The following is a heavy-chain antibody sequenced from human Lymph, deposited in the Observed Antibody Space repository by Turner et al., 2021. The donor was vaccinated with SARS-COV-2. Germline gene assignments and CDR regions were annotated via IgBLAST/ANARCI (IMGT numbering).Heavy chain of an antibody. CDR2: MNPNSGNT. Sequence: QGQLVQSGAEGKKPGASVKVSCKAPGYTFTSYDINWVRQATGQGLEWMGWMNPNSGNTGYAQKFQGRVTMTRNTSISPAYMELSSLSSEDPAVYYCARGRYSGGGMDVWGQGTTVTVSS. J-gene: IGHJ6*02. CDR1: GYTFTSYD. V-gene: IGHV1-8*02. CDR3: ARGRYSGGGMDV. D-gene: IGHD1-26*01.